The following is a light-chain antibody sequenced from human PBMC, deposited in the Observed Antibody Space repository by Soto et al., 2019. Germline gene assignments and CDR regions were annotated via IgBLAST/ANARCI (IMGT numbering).Light chain of an antibody. J-gene: IGLJ1*01. CDR2: EVT. V-gene: IGLV2-14*01. CDR1: NTDVGQDKS. Sequence: QSALTQPASVSGSRGQSIIISCVGRNTDVGQDKSVSWYQQGPGKAPKLLIFEVTKRPSGVSNRFSGSRSGNTASLTISGLQPDDEGDYFCVSYTDTDTLVFGTGTKLTVL. CDR3: VSYTDTDTLV.